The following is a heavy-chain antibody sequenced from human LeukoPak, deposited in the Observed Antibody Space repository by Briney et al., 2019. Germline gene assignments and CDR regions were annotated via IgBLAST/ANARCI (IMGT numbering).Heavy chain of an antibody. D-gene: IGHD3-9*01. V-gene: IGHV3-23*01. CDR1: GFTFSSYA. Sequence: PGGSLRLSCAASGFTFSSYAMSWVRQAPGKGLEWVSAISGSGGSTYYADSVKGRFTISRDNAKNSLYLQMNSLRAEDTAVYYCARRYFDGRAFDYWGQGTLVTVSS. J-gene: IGHJ4*02. CDR2: ISGSGGST. CDR3: ARRYFDGRAFDY.